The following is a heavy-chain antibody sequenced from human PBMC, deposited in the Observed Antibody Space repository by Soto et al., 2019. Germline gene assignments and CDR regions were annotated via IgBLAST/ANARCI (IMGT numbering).Heavy chain of an antibody. V-gene: IGHV4-4*07. D-gene: IGHD3-3*01. Sequence: SETLSLTCTVSGGSISSYYWSWIRQPAGKGLEWIGRIYTSGSTNYNPSLKSRVTMSVDTSKNQFSLKLSSVTAADTAVYYCARGSLRFYNSSYYYYYGMDVWGQGXTVTVSS. J-gene: IGHJ6*02. CDR3: ARGSLRFYNSSYYYYYGMDV. CDR2: IYTSGST. CDR1: GGSISSYY.